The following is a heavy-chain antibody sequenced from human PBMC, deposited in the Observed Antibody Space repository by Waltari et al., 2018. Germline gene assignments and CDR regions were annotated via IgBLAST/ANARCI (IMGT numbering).Heavy chain of an antibody. J-gene: IGHJ4*02. CDR3: ARHGIRLGLYYFDY. CDR2: IRNSGSTI. D-gene: IGHD3-9*01. Sequence: VKLVESGGGLVQPGGTLRLSCEASGFAFRSFDRNWVRQATGKGREWIAHIRNSGSTIYYADSVKGRFSISRDNAKESLFLQMNSLRAEDTAVYYCARHGIRLGLYYFDYWGQGALVTVSS. V-gene: IGHV3-48*03. CDR1: GFAFRSFD.